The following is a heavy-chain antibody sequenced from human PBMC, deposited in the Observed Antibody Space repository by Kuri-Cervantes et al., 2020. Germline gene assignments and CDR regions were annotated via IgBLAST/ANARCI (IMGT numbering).Heavy chain of an antibody. D-gene: IGHD3-10*01. J-gene: IGHJ4*02. CDR3: TTDLWFGELLSDY. CDR2: IKSKTDGGTT. V-gene: IGHV3-15*01. CDR1: GFTFSSHW. Sequence: GGSLRLSCAASGFTFSSHWMSWVRQAPGKGLEWVGRIKSKTDGGTTDYAAPVKGRFTTSRDDSKNTLYLQMNSLKTEDTAVYYCTTDLWFGELLSDYWGQGTLVTVSS.